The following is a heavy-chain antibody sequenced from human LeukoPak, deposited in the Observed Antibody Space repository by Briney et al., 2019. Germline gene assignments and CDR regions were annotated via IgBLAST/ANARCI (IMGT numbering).Heavy chain of an antibody. CDR2: ISESGTGT. Sequence: PGGSLRLSCAASGVTSSRYAMSWVRQAPGKGLEWVSAISESGTGTYYADSVKGRFTISRDNSKNTLSLQMNSLRAEDTAVYYCAKDIAQGYTFGSIEQDYWGQGTLVTVSS. V-gene: IGHV3-23*01. D-gene: IGHD5-18*01. CDR1: GVTSSRYA. J-gene: IGHJ4*02. CDR3: AKDIAQGYTFGSIEQDY.